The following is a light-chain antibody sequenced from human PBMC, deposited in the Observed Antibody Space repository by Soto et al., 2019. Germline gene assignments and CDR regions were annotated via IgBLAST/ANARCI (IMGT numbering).Light chain of an antibody. CDR1: QDIRNY. Sequence: DLQLTQSPSSLSASVGYSVTISCQANQDIRNYLNWYQQKPGKAPKLLIYDASNLEKGVPSRFRVSGSGTYFTFTICSLQPEDLATYYCQQYDTFLTFGGGTKVGI. CDR2: DAS. CDR3: QQYDTFLT. V-gene: IGKV1-33*01. J-gene: IGKJ4*01.